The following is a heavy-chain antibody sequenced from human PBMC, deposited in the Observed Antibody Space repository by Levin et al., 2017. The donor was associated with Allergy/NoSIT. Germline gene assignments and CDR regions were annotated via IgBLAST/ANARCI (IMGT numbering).Heavy chain of an antibody. CDR1: GYSFSTYG. V-gene: IGHV1-18*01. J-gene: IGHJ3*01. CDR3: ARVRDAFDF. Sequence: GASVKVSCKTSGYSFSTYGISWVRQAPGQGLEWVGWISGFNGNTNSAQKFQGRITMTTDASTSTAYMELRSLRSDDTAVYYCARVRDAFDFWGQGTSVTVSS. CDR2: ISGFNGNT.